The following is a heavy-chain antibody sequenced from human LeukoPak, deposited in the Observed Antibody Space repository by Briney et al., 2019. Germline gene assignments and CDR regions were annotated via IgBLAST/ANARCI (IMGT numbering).Heavy chain of an antibody. CDR1: GYSFTSYW. CDR3: ARGAYCSSPPFDY. V-gene: IGHV5-51*01. CDR2: IYPGDSDT. J-gene: IGHJ4*02. D-gene: IGHD6-19*01. Sequence: GESLKISCEGSGYSFTSYWIGWVRQMPGKGLEWMGIIYPGDSDTRYSPSFQGQVAISADKSISTAYLQWSSLKASDTAMYYCARGAYCSSPPFDYWGQGTLVTVSS.